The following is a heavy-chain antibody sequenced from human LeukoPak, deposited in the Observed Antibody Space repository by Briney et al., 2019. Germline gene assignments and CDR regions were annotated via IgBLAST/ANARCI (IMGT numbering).Heavy chain of an antibody. CDR3: ARAAPCYYDRSGYSAFDS. CDR1: GFTFRSYS. D-gene: IGHD3-22*01. V-gene: IGHV3-48*02. Sequence: AGGSLRLSCAASGFTFRSYSMHWVRQAPGKGLEWVSYFSSTSSTIYYADSVKGRFTISRDNAKNSLYLQMNSLRDEDTAVYYCARAAPCYYDRSGYSAFDSWGQGTMVTVSS. J-gene: IGHJ3*02. CDR2: FSSTSSTI.